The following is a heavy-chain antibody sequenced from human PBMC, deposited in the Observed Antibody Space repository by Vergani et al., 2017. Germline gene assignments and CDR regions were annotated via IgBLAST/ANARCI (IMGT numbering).Heavy chain of an antibody. V-gene: IGHV3-9*02. CDR1: GFTSAGYA. D-gene: IGHD6-6*01. J-gene: IGHJ5*02. CDR3: AKDLGNSSGGGWFDP. CDR2: ISWYSNSI. Sequence: EVQLEESGGGLVLPGRSLRLYCVASGFTSAGYAMHWVRQASGKGLEWVPGISWYSNSIGYADSVKGRFTISRDNAKNSLYLQMNSLRAEDTALYYCAKDLGNSSGGGWFDPWGQGTLVTVSS.